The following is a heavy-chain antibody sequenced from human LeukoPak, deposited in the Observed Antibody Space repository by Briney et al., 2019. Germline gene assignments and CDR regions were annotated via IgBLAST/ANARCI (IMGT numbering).Heavy chain of an antibody. J-gene: IGHJ4*02. Sequence: PGGSLRLSCAASGFTFSSYSMNWVRQAPGKGLEWVSSISSSSSYIYYADSVKGRFTISRDNAKNSLYLQMNSLRAEDTAVYYCVVVCSSTSCYAGLDYWGQGTLVNVSS. V-gene: IGHV3-21*01. D-gene: IGHD2-2*01. CDR1: GFTFSSYS. CDR2: ISSSSSYI. CDR3: VVVCSSTSCYAGLDY.